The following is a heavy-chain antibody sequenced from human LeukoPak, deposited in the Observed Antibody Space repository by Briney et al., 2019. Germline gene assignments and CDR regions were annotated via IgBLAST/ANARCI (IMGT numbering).Heavy chain of an antibody. J-gene: IGHJ4*02. CDR3: ATRSLAAAGTKWDFDY. Sequence: QTGGSLRLSCAASGFTFNIYAIHWVRQAPGKGLEWVAVISYDGSNKYYADSVKGRFTISRDNSKNTLYLQMNSLRAEDTAVYYCATRSLAAAGTKWDFDYWGQGTLVTVSS. D-gene: IGHD6-13*01. CDR1: GFTFNIYA. CDR2: ISYDGSNK. V-gene: IGHV3-30-3*01.